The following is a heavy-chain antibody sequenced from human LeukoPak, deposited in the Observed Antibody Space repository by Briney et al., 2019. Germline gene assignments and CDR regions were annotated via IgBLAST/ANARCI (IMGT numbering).Heavy chain of an antibody. Sequence: GGSLRLSCAASGFTFSSYWMSWVRQAPGKGLEWVASIDQDGSDKFSVDSVKGRFTISRDNAKNSMYLQMKSLKVEDTAVYYCARSALGWLDSWGQGALVTVSS. CDR3: ARSALGWLDS. V-gene: IGHV3-7*01. J-gene: IGHJ5*01. CDR2: IDQDGSDK. D-gene: IGHD7-27*01. CDR1: GFTFSSYW.